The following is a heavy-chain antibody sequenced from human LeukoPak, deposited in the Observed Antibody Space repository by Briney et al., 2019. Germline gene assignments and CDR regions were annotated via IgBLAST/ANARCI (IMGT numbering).Heavy chain of an antibody. CDR1: GGSISSYY. J-gene: IGHJ6*03. V-gene: IGHV4-59*01. D-gene: IGHD3-9*01. CDR2: IYYTGST. CDR3: ATTHYDILTGYHKYMDV. Sequence: PSETLSLTCTVSGGSISSYYWSWIRQPPGKGLEWIGYIYYTGSTNYNPSLKSRVTISVDTSKNQFSLKLSSVTAADTAVYYCATTHYDILTGYHKYMDVWGKGTTVTISS.